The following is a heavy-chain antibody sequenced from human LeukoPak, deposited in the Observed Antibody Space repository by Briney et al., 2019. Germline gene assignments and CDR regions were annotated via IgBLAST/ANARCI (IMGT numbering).Heavy chain of an antibody. J-gene: IGHJ4*02. CDR1: GFTFTNAW. D-gene: IGHD3-10*01. V-gene: IGHV3-15*01. Sequence: GFSLRLSRAACGFTFTNAWMTWVRQAPGEGLEWVGRIKKKGDGEAPDYAAPVKGKLSMSRDDSKATMYLQMYSLEAEDTAVYYCTTDLGLTMIRGVIVYWGQGTLVAVSS. CDR3: TTDLGLTMIRGVIVY. CDR2: IKKKGDGEAP.